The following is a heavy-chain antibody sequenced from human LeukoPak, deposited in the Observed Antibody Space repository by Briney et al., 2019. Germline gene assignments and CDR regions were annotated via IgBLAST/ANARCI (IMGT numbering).Heavy chain of an antibody. CDR3: ARDRYYYDSSGCYDY. CDR2: IYYSGST. V-gene: IGHV4-39*06. J-gene: IGHJ4*02. Sequence: GLXWIGSIYYSGSTYYNPSLKSRVTISVNTSKNEFALKLSSVNGADAAVYYCARDRYYYDSSGCYDYWGQGTLVXVS. D-gene: IGHD3-22*01.